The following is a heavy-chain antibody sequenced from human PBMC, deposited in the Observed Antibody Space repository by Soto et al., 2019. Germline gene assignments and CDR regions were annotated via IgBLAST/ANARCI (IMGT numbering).Heavy chain of an antibody. J-gene: IGHJ4*02. CDR1: GFTFSSYG. Sequence: GGSLRLSCAASGFTFSSYGMHWVRQAPGKGLEWVAVIWYDGSNKYYADSVKGRSTISRDSSKNTLYLQMNSLRAEDTAVYYCARDRGNRSSWYLIDYWGQGTLVTVSS. CDR2: IWYDGSNK. CDR3: ARDRGNRSSWYLIDY. D-gene: IGHD6-13*01. V-gene: IGHV3-33*01.